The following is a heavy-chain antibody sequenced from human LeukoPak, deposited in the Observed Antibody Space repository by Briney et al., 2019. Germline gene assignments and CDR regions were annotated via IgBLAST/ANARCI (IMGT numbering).Heavy chain of an antibody. CDR3: ARDSSSWYGEVDY. J-gene: IGHJ4*02. CDR1: GFTFSNSW. D-gene: IGHD6-13*01. CDR2: IKQDESEK. V-gene: IGHV3-7*01. Sequence: GGSLRLSCAASGFTFSNSWMSWVRQAPGKGLEWVANIKQDESEKNYVDSVKGRFTISRDNAKNSLYLQMNSLRVEDTAVYYCARDSSSWYGEVDYWGQGTLVTVSS.